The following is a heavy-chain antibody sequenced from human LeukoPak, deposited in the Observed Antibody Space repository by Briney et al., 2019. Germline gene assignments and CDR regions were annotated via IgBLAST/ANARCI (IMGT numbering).Heavy chain of an antibody. CDR3: ARWLTT. V-gene: IGHV6-1*01. D-gene: IGHD3-9*01. CDR2: TYYRSRWYT. J-gene: IGHJ5*02. Sequence: SQTLSLTCVISGDSVSNNSAAWNWIRQSPSRGLEWLGRTYYRSRWYTDYAVSVKSRITINQVTSKDQFSLQLYSGTPEVTAVYYCARWLTTWGQGTLVTVSS. CDR1: GDSVSNNSAA.